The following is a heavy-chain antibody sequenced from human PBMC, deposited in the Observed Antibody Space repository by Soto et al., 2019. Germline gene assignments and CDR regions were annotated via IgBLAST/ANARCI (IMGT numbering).Heavy chain of an antibody. V-gene: IGHV1-3*01. J-gene: IGHJ4*02. CDR2: INAGNGNT. Sequence: QVQLVQSGAEVKKPGASVKVSCKASGYTFTGYAIHWVRQAPGQRLEWMGWINAGNGNTKYSQKFQGRVTSTRDTSASTAYMALSSLRSEDTAVYYCARGEYYDIHDYWGQGTLVTVSS. CDR3: ARGEYYDIHDY. CDR1: GYTFTGYA. D-gene: IGHD3-22*01.